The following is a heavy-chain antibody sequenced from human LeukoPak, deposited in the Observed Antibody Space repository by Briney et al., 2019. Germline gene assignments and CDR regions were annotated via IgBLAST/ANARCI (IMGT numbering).Heavy chain of an antibody. Sequence: SETLSLTCTVSGGSISSYYWSWIRQPPGKGLEWIGYIYYSGSTNYNPSLKSRVTISVDTSKNQFSLKLSSVTAADTAVYYCARGLRWPVPYFDYWGQGTLVTVSS. CDR2: IYYSGST. J-gene: IGHJ4*02. D-gene: IGHD4-23*01. CDR3: ARGLRWPVPYFDY. V-gene: IGHV4-59*01. CDR1: GGSISSYY.